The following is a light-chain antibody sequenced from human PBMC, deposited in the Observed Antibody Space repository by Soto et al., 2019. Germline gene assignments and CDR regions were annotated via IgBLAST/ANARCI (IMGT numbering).Light chain of an antibody. CDR2: DSN. J-gene: IGKJ4*01. CDR1: QGIGST. CDR3: QQYNSYPLT. V-gene: IGKV3-15*01. Sequence: EIVMTQSPATLSVSPGEIVALYFSASQGIGSTLAFYRQQPGQAPGLLIYDSNIRATGVPARFSGTRSGTEFTLTISGLQSDDFATYYCQQYNSYPLTFGGGTKVDI.